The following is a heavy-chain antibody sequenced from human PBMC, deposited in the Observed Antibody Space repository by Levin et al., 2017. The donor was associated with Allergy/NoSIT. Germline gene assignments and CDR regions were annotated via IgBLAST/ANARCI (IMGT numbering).Heavy chain of an antibody. V-gene: IGHV1-2*02. CDR1: GYTFTGYY. D-gene: IGHD3-10*01. Sequence: ASVKVSCKASGYTFTGYYMHWVRQAPGQGLEWMGWINPNSGGTNYAQKFQGRVTMTRDTSISTAYMELRSLRSDDTAVYYCARDSPFGELDAFDIWGQGTMVTVSS. J-gene: IGHJ3*02. CDR3: ARDSPFGELDAFDI. CDR2: INPNSGGT.